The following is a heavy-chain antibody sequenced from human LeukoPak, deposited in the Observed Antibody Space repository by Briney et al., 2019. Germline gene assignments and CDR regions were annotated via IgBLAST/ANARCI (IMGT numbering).Heavy chain of an antibody. J-gene: IGHJ4*02. CDR2: VDPSDSNT. CDR1: GYSFTNNW. D-gene: IGHD2-2*01. CDR3: ARQGRAYCSGTTCYASFWY. V-gene: IGHV5-10-1*01. Sequence: GESLKISCKGSGYSFTNNWISWVRQMPGKGPEWMGRVDPSDSNTHYSPSFQGLVTISADKSISTAYLQWTSLKASDTAMYYCARQGRAYCSGTTCYASFWYWGQGAPVTVSS.